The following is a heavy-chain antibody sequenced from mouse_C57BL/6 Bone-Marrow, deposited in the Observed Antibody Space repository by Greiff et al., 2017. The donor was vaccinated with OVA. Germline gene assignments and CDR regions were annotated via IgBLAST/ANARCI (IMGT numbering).Heavy chain of an antibody. J-gene: IGHJ1*03. CDR3: TTYGSSYWYFDV. CDR2: IDPETGGT. V-gene: IGHV1-15*01. D-gene: IGHD1-1*01. Sequence: VHLVESGAELVRPGASVTLSCKASGYTFTDYEMHWVKQTPVHGLEWIGAIDPETGGTAYNQKFKGKAILTADKSSSTAYMELRSLTSEDSAVYYCTTYGSSYWYFDVWGTGTTVTVSS. CDR1: GYTFTDYE.